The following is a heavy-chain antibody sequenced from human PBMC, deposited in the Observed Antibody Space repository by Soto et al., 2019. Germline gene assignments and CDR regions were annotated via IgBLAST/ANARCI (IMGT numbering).Heavy chain of an antibody. Sequence: PSETLSLTCTVSGGSISSVDYYWSWIRQPPGKGLEWIGYIYYSGSTYYNPSLKSRVTISVETSKNQFSLKLSSVTAADTAVYYCARSDYSNSSPVPDGLDVWGQGTTVTVSS. CDR1: GGSISSVDYY. CDR2: IYYSGST. D-gene: IGHD6-6*01. J-gene: IGHJ6*02. V-gene: IGHV4-30-4*01. CDR3: ARSDYSNSSPVPDGLDV.